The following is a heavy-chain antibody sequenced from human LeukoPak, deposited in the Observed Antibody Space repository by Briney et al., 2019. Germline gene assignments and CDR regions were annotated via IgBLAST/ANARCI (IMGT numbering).Heavy chain of an antibody. CDR1: GFTFSSYS. Sequence: GGSLRLSCAASGFTFSSYSMNWVRQAPGKGLEWVSSISSSSSYIYYADSVKGRFTISRDNAKNSLYLQMNSLRAEDTAMYYCARDMVRGVTTTVNWFDPWGQGTLVTVSS. CDR2: ISSSSSYI. J-gene: IGHJ5*02. V-gene: IGHV3-21*01. CDR3: ARDMVRGVTTTVNWFDP. D-gene: IGHD3-10*01.